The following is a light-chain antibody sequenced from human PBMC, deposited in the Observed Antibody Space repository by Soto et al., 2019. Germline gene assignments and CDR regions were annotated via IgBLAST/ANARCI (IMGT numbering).Light chain of an antibody. CDR2: EAS. V-gene: IGKV3-11*01. Sequence: EIVLTQSPATLSLSPGERATLSCRASQSVSSYLAWYQRKPGQAPRLLIYEASNRATGIPARFSGSGSGTDFTLTISSLEPEDSAVYYCQQRSNWSTFGQGTRLEIK. CDR1: QSVSSY. J-gene: IGKJ5*01. CDR3: QQRSNWST.